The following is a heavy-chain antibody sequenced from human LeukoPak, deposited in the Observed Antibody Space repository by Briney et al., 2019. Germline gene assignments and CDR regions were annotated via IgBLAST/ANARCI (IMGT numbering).Heavy chain of an antibody. D-gene: IGHD5-12*01. J-gene: IGHJ4*02. CDR2: IKQDGSEE. V-gene: IGHV3-7*05. CDR3: ASERTGKVARY. Sequence: GESLKISCKGSGYSFTSYWIGWVRQAPGKGLEWVANIKQDGSEEYYVDSVKGRFTISRDNAKNSLYLQMNSLRAEDTAVYYCASERTGKVARYWGQGTLVTVSS. CDR1: GYSFTSYW.